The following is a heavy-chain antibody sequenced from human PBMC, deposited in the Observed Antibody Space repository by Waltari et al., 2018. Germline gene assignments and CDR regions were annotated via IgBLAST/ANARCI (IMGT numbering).Heavy chain of an antibody. Sequence: QVQLQESGPGLVKPSGTLSLTCAVSGGSISSSNWWSWVRQPPGKGLEWIGEIYHSGSTNYNPSLKSRVTISVDKSKNQFSLKLSSVTAADTAVYYCARDEHCSSTGCQRIYYYYGMDVWGQGTTVTVSS. D-gene: IGHD2-2*01. CDR1: GGSISSSNW. J-gene: IGHJ6*02. CDR3: ARDEHCSSTGCQRIYYYYGMDV. V-gene: IGHV4-4*02. CDR2: IYHSGST.